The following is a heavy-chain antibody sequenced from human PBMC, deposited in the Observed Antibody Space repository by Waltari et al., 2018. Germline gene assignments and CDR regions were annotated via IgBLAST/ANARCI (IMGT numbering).Heavy chain of an antibody. J-gene: IGHJ6*02. CDR3: TRKSQLLWTGQDYYYGMDV. D-gene: IGHD2-2*01. V-gene: IGHV3-33*01. CDR2: ISYDGSNK. CDR1: GFTFSSYG. Sequence: QVQLVESGGGVVQPGRSLRLSCATSGFTFSSYGLYCVRQAPGKGLEGVAFISYDGSNKEYADSVKGRFTISRDNSKNTLYLQMNGLRAEDTAVYYCTRKSQLLWTGQDYYYGMDVWGQGTTVTVSS.